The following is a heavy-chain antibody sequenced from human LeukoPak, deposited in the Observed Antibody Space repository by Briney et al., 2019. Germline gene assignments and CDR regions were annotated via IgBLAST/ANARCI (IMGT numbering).Heavy chain of an antibody. J-gene: IGHJ3*02. CDR3: AEVPADPSEPLPPHGFDI. CDR2: ISGSGGST. D-gene: IGHD2-2*01. V-gene: IGHV3-23*01. CDR1: GFTFSSYA. Sequence: GGSLRLSCAASGFTFSSYAMSWVRQAPGKGLEWVSTISGSGGSTYYADSVKGRFTISRDNSKNTLYLQMNSLRAEDTAVYYCAEVPADPSEPLPPHGFDIWGQGTMVTVSS.